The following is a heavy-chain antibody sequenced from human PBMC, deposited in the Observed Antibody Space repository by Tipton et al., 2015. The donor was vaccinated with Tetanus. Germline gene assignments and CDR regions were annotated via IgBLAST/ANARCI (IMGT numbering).Heavy chain of an antibody. V-gene: IGHV5-51*01. CDR2: IYLGDSDT. D-gene: IGHD2-8*01. Sequence: MQLVQSGGEVKKPGESLKISCKGSGYIFNNYWIGWVRQKPGKGLEWMGIIYLGDSDTRYSPSVQGQVTISVDKAINTAYLQWSSLKASDTSMFYCAGAHCADGVCNFDFWGRGALVTVAS. CDR3: AGAHCADGVCNFDF. J-gene: IGHJ4*02. CDR1: GYIFNNYW.